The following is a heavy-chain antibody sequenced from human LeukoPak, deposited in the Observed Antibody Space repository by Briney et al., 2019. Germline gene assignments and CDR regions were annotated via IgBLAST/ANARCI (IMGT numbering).Heavy chain of an antibody. D-gene: IGHD3-9*01. CDR1: YGSISDHY. V-gene: IGHV4-4*07. CDR3: ARQDILTGFDAFDI. J-gene: IGHJ3*02. Sequence: PSETLSLTCTVSYGSISDHYWNWIRQPAGKGMEWLGRIYTSGSTNYSPSLKSRVTIFIDTSKNQFSLKLSSVTAADTAVYYCARQDILTGFDAFDIWGQGTMVSVSS. CDR2: IYTSGST.